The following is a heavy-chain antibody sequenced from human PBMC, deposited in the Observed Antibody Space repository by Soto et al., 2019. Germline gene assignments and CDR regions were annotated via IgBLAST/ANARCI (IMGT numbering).Heavy chain of an antibody. V-gene: IGHV3-11*06. CDR1: GFTFSDYY. Sequence: GGSLRLSCAASGFTFSDYYMSWIRQAPGKGLEWVSYISRSSSDTNYEDSVKGRFTISRDNAKNSLYLQMNSLRAEDTAVDYCARERDGDASYCGYMDVWGKGTTVTVSS. D-gene: IGHD2-21*01. J-gene: IGHJ6*03. CDR2: ISRSSSDT. CDR3: ARERDGDASYCGYMDV.